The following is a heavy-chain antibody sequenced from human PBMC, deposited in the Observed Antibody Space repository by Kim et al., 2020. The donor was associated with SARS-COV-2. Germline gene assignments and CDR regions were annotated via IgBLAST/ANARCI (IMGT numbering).Heavy chain of an antibody. D-gene: IGHD3-22*01. CDR2: ISSSSSYK. J-gene: IGHJ6*02. Sequence: GGSLRLSCAASGFTFSDYYMSWIRQAPGKGLEWVSYISSSSSYKTSADSVKGRFTITRANAKNSLYLQMHSRRAENTAMYYCARDHSTYYYDSSGYYRALAPEYYYYCMDVWGQGTTVTVSS. CDR1: GFTFSDYY. CDR3: ARDHSTYYYDSSGYYRALAPEYYYYCMDV. V-gene: IGHV3-11*05.